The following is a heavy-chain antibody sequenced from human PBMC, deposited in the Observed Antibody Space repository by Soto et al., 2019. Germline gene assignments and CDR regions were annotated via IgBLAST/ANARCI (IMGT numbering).Heavy chain of an antibody. D-gene: IGHD3-10*01. V-gene: IGHV3-23*01. CDR1: GFTFSSYA. CDR2: ISGSGGST. CDR3: AKDRSQFRGENDAFDI. J-gene: IGHJ3*02. Sequence: GGSLRLSCAASGFTFSSYAMSWVRQAPGKGLEWVSAISGSGGSTYYADSVKGRFTISRDNSKNTLYLQMNSLRAEDTAVYYCAKDRSQFRGENDAFDIWGQGTMVTVSS.